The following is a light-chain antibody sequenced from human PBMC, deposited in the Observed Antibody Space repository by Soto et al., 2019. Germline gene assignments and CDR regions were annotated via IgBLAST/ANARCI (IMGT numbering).Light chain of an antibody. V-gene: IGKV3-11*01. CDR2: DAS. CDR3: QQRSNWPPT. Sequence: EIVLTQSPATLSLSPGERATLSCRASQSVSSYLAWYQQKPGQAPRLLIYDASNRATGIPVRFSGSGSGTDFTLTISSREPEDFAVYYCQQRSNWPPTFGQGTKVEIK. J-gene: IGKJ1*01. CDR1: QSVSSY.